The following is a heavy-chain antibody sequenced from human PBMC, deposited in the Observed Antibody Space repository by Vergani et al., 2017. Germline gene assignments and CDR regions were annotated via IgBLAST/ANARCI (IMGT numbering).Heavy chain of an antibody. CDR1: GGSLSSGGYY. J-gene: IGHJ6*03. Sequence: QVQLPESGPGLVKPSQTLSLTCTVSGGSLSSGGYYWSWIRQHPGKGLEWIGYIYYSGSTYYNPSLKSRVTISVDTSKNQFSLKLSSVTAADTAVYYCATLYSGSWYEDYYYYYMDVWGKGTTVTVSS. CDR3: ATLYSGSWYEDYYYYYMDV. CDR2: IYYSGST. D-gene: IGHD6-13*01. V-gene: IGHV4-31*03.